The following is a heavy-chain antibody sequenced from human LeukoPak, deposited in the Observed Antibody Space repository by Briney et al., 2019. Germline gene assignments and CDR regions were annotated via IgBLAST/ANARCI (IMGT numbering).Heavy chain of an antibody. J-gene: IGHJ4*02. CDR1: GSTFSSYA. D-gene: IGHD2-15*01. Sequence: PGGSLRLSCAASGSTFSSYAMSWVRQAPGKGLEWVSAISGSGGSTYYADSVKGRFTISRDNSKNTLYLQMNSLRAEDTAVYYCAKDRRGLSSGGSCYSDYWGQGTLVTVSS. CDR2: ISGSGGST. CDR3: AKDRRGLSSGGSCYSDY. V-gene: IGHV3-23*01.